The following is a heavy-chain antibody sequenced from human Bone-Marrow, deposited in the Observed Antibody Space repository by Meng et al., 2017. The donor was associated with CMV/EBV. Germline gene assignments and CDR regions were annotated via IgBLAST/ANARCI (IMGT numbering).Heavy chain of an antibody. CDR3: AREGPGDGATYFFDY. Sequence: ASVKVSCKASGYTFTSYGISWVRQAPGQGLEWMGWINPNSGGTNYAQKFQGRVTMTRDTSISTVYMELSRLRSDDTAVYYCAREGPGDGATYFFDYWGQGTRVTVSS. D-gene: IGHD1-26*01. CDR1: GYTFTSYG. CDR2: INPNSGGT. J-gene: IGHJ4*02. V-gene: IGHV1-2*02.